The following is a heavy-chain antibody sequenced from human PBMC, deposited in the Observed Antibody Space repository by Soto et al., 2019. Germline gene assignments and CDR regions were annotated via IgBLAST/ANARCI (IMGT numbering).Heavy chain of an antibody. CDR3: ARGLQRRFGGYKGLGYHGMDV. Sequence: QVQLQQWGAGLLKPSETLSLTCAVNGGSFSDYYWSWVRQPPGKGLEWIGEISHSGSTSYNPSLKGRVTISIDTSKIQFSLKLSSVSAAYTAMYYCARGLQRRFGGYKGLGYHGMDVWGQGTTVTVSS. J-gene: IGHJ6*02. D-gene: IGHD5-12*01. V-gene: IGHV4-34*01. CDR1: GGSFSDYY. CDR2: ISHSGST.